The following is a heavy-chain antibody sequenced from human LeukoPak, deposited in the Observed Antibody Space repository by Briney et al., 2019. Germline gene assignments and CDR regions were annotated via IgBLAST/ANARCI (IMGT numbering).Heavy chain of an antibody. V-gene: IGHV1-69*05. CDR2: IIPIFGTA. J-gene: IGHJ4*02. Sequence: GSSVKVSCKASGGTFSSYAISWVRQAPGQGLEWMGRIIPIFGTANYAQKFQGRVTITTDESTSTAYVELSSLRSEDTAVYYCAMTPNTVTTPAYYFDYWGQGTLVTVSS. CDR3: AMTPNTVTTPAYYFDY. CDR1: GGTFSSYA. D-gene: IGHD4-11*01.